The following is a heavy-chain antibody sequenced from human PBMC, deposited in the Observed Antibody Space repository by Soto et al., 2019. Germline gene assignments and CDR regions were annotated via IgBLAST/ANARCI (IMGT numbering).Heavy chain of an antibody. CDR2: IIPIFGTA. V-gene: IGHV1-69*13. Sequence: SVKVSCKASGGTFSSYAISWVRQAPGQGLEWMGGIIPIFGTANYAQKFQGRVTITADESTSTAYMELSSLRSEDTAVYYCARGLVPAAMSLYYYYGMDVWGQGTTVTVSS. D-gene: IGHD2-2*01. CDR3: ARGLVPAAMSLYYYYGMDV. CDR1: GGTFSSYA. J-gene: IGHJ6*02.